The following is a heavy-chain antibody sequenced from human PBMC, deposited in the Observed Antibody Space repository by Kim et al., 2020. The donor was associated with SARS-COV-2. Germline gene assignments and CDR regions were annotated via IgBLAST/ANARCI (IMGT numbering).Heavy chain of an antibody. CDR3: ARGYCSSTSCRDWDY. J-gene: IGHJ4*02. CDR1: GFTFSSYS. D-gene: IGHD2-2*01. CDR2: ISSSSSYI. V-gene: IGHV3-21*01. Sequence: GGSLRLSCAASGFTFSSYSMNWVRQAPGKGLEWVSSISSSSSYIYYADSVKGRFTISRDNAKNSLYLQMNSLRAEDTAVYYCARGYCSSTSCRDWDYWGQGTLVTVSS.